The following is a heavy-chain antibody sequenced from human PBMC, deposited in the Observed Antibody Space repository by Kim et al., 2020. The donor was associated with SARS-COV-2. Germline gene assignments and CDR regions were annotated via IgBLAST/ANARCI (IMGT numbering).Heavy chain of an antibody. Sequence: SETLSLTCSVSGGSISNYYWSWIRQPAGKGLEWIGHISTSGSTNYNPSLKSRVTMSVDTSNSQFSLKLSSVTAADTAVYYCASDIAARADFWGQGALVTVSS. D-gene: IGHD6-6*01. CDR2: ISTSGST. CDR1: GGSISNYY. V-gene: IGHV4-4*07. J-gene: IGHJ4*02. CDR3: ASDIAARADF.